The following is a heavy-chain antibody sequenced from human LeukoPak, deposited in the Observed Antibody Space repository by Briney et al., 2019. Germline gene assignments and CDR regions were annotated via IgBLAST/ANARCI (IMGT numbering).Heavy chain of an antibody. V-gene: IGHV3-7*01. D-gene: IGHD2-15*01. CDR1: GFTFSSYW. Sequence: GGSLRLSCAASGFTFSSYWMSWVRQAPGKGLEWVANIKQDGSEKYYVDSVKGRFTISRDNAKNSLYLQMNSLRAEDTAVYYCARDIAPYCSGGSCKHYWGQGTLVTVSS. CDR3: ARDIAPYCSGGSCKHY. CDR2: IKQDGSEK. J-gene: IGHJ4*02.